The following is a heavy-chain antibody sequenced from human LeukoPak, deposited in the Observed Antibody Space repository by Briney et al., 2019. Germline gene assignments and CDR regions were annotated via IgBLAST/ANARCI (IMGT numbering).Heavy chain of an antibody. Sequence: GGSLRLSCAASGFTFSSYWMSWVRQAPGKGLEWVANIKQDGSEKYYVDPVKGRFTISRDNAKNSLYLQMNSLRAEDTAVYYCARDRADYGGNSGLFDYWGQGTLVTVSS. J-gene: IGHJ4*02. V-gene: IGHV3-7*01. CDR2: IKQDGSEK. D-gene: IGHD4-23*01. CDR1: GFTFSSYW. CDR3: ARDRADYGGNSGLFDY.